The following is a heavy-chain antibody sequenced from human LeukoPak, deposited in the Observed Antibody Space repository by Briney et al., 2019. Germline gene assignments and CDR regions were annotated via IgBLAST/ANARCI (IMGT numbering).Heavy chain of an antibody. Sequence: SVKVSCKASGGTFSSYAISWVRQAPGQGLEWMGGIIPIFGTANYAQKFQGRVTITADESTSPAYMELSSLRSEDTAVYYCAINSLGYCTNGVCYLNAFDIWGQGTMVTVSS. D-gene: IGHD2-8*01. CDR2: IIPIFGTA. CDR3: AINSLGYCTNGVCYLNAFDI. V-gene: IGHV1-69*01. CDR1: GGTFSSYA. J-gene: IGHJ3*02.